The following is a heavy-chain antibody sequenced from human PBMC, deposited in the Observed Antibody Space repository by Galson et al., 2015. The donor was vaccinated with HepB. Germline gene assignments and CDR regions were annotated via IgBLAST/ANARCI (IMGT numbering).Heavy chain of an antibody. V-gene: IGHV2-26*01. D-gene: IGHD3-3*01. CDR1: GFSLINVRLG. CDR3: AMIFQEWFPTELANAYNV. CDR2: IFSNDAK. J-gene: IGHJ4*02. Sequence: PALVKPTQTLTLTCTVSGFSLINVRLGVSWIRQPPGKALEWLAHIFSNDAKSYNTSLKSRLPISKDTSKSQVVLTMTNMDPVDTATYYWAMIFQEWFPTELANAYNVWGQGNLVTVSS.